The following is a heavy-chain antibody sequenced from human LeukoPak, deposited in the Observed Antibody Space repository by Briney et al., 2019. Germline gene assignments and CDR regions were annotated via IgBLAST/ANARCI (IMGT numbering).Heavy chain of an antibody. CDR1: GFTFDDFG. CDR2: IYSGGST. D-gene: IGHD3-3*01. V-gene: IGHV3-53*01. CDR3: ARDREEWQFDY. J-gene: IGHJ4*02. Sequence: GGSLRLSCATSGFTFDDFGMSWVPEAPGEGLGWVSVIYSGGSTYYADSVKGRFTISRDNSKNTLYLQMNSLRAEDTAVYYCARDREEWQFDYWGQGTLVTVSS.